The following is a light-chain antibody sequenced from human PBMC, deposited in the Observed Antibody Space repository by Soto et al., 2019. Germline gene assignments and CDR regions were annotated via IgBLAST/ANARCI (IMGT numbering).Light chain of an antibody. CDR3: QQSCRMPYT. Sequence: DIQMTQSPSSLSASVGDRVTITCRASQSIVTYLNWYQQKPGKAPKLLIYATSSLQSGVPAMFSGSGSGTDFTLTISSLQPEDFATYYCQQSCRMPYTFGQGTKLEIK. V-gene: IGKV1-39*01. CDR1: QSIVTY. J-gene: IGKJ2*01. CDR2: ATS.